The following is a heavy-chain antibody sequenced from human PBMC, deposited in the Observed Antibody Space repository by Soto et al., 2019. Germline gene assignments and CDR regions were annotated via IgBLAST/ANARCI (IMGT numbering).Heavy chain of an antibody. CDR3: ARSLGYCSGGSCYLLG. CDR1: GYTFTSYY. CDR2: INPSGGST. D-gene: IGHD2-15*01. V-gene: IGHV1-46*03. J-gene: IGHJ4*02. Sequence: GASVKVSCKASGYTFTSYYMHWVRQAPGQGLEWMGIINPSGGSTSYAQKFQGRVTMTRDTSTSTVYMELSSLRSEDMAVYYCARSLGYCSGGSCYLLGWGQGTLVTVSS.